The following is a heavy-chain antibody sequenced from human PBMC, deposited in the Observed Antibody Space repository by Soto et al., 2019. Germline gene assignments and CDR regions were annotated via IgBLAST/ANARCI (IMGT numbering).Heavy chain of an antibody. J-gene: IGHJ4*02. D-gene: IGHD1-26*01. CDR3: ARRGSGSYYDY. Sequence: EVQLLESGGGLVQPGGSLRLSCAASGFTFSSYAMRWVRQAPVKGLEWVSAISGSGDSTYYADSVKGRFTISRDNSNITLYLQMNSLRAEDTAVYYCARRGSGSYYDYWGQGTLVTVSS. CDR1: GFTFSSYA. V-gene: IGHV3-23*01. CDR2: ISGSGDST.